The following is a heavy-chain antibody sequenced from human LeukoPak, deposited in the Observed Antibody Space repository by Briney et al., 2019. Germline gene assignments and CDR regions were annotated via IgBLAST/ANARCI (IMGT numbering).Heavy chain of an antibody. CDR3: AADFNGGNSPLDDYSNYARAFDI. J-gene: IGHJ3*02. CDR2: IVVGSGNT. V-gene: IGHV1-58*01. Sequence: GASVKVSCKASGFTFTSSAVQWVRQARGQRLEWIGWIVVGSGNTNYAQKFQERVTITRDMSTSTAYMELSSLRSEDTAVYYCAADFNGGNSPLDDYSNYARAFDIWGQGTMVTVSS. D-gene: IGHD4-11*01. CDR1: GFTFTSSA.